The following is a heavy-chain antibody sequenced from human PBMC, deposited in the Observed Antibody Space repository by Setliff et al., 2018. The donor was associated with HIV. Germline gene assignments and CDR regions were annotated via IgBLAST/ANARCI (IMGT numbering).Heavy chain of an antibody. V-gene: IGHV3-33*08. D-gene: IGHD3-3*01. CDR1: GFSFSRYG. Sequence: GGSLRLSCAVSGFSFSRYGMHWVRQAPGRGLEWVAVIWKDGSTYYAVSVKGRFTISRDNSKNTLYLQMDSLRTEDTAVYYCASSYPNYNYGNYDFWSGYYHDDAFDIWGQGTMVTVSS. J-gene: IGHJ3*02. CDR2: IWKDGST. CDR3: ASSYPNYNYGNYDFWSGYYHDDAFDI.